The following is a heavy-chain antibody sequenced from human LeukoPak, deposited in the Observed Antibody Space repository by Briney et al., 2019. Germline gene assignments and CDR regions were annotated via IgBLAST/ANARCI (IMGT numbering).Heavy chain of an antibody. CDR3: ARESYSRYYYFDY. Sequence: SQTLSLTCTVSDVSLSTGYYYWNWIRQPPGKGLEWIGYISYSGSTYYNPSLKSRVDISVDTSKNQFSLKLTFLTAADTAVYYCARESYSRYYYFDYWGQGTLVTVSS. J-gene: IGHJ4*02. V-gene: IGHV4-30-4*01. CDR2: ISYSGST. D-gene: IGHD6-13*01. CDR1: DVSLSTGYYY.